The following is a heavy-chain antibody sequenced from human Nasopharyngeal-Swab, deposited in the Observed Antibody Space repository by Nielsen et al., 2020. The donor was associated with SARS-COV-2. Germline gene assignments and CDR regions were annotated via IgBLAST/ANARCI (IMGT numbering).Heavy chain of an antibody. D-gene: IGHD4-17*01. V-gene: IGHV3-11*01. CDR2: ISSSGSTI. CDR3: ARDYGDYDYYYYGMDV. J-gene: IGHJ6*02. CDR1: GFTFSDYY. Sequence: GGSLRLSYAASGFTFSDYYMSWIRQAPGKGLEWVSYISSSGSTIYYADSVKGRFTISRDNAKNSLYLQMNSLRAEDTAVYYCARDYGDYDYYYYGMDVWGQGTTVTVSS.